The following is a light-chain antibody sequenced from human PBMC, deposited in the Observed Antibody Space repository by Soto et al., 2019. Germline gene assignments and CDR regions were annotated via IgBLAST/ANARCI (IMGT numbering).Light chain of an antibody. V-gene: IGKV3-11*01. Sequence: EIVLTQSPATLSLSPGDRATLSCRASQSVTTYLAWYQQKPGQPPRLLIYDAFYRATGIPDRFSGSGSGTDFTRTISSLEPEDFAVYYCQRRAHWQLTFGGGTKVEVK. CDR2: DAF. J-gene: IGKJ4*01. CDR3: QRRAHWQLT. CDR1: QSVTTY.